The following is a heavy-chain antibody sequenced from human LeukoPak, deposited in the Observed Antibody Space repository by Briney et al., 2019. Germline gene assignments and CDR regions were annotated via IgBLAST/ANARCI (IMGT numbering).Heavy chain of an antibody. V-gene: IGHV3-11*01. D-gene: IGHD5-18*01. J-gene: IGHJ4*02. Sequence: GGSLRLSCAASGFTFSDYYMSWIRQAPGKGLEWVSYISSSGSTIYYADSVKGRFTISRDNAKNSLYLQMNSLRAEDTAVYYCARSRSWELDTAMVPGRYWGQGTLVTVSS. CDR1: GFTFSDYY. CDR2: ISSSGSTI. CDR3: ARSRSWELDTAMVPGRY.